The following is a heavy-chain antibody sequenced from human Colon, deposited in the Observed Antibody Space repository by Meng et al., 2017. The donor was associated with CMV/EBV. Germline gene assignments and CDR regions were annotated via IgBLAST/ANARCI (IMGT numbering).Heavy chain of an antibody. Sequence: GGSLRLSCAASGFSVRNNYVSWVRQGPGKGLEWVSVIYDTGRTYYADSVKGRFTVSRDNAKNSLYLQMNSLRAEDTAVYYCARVLWTVVSWIWVGMDVWGQGTTVTVSS. CDR2: IYDTGRT. CDR3: ARVLWTVVSWIWVGMDV. D-gene: IGHD5-12*01. V-gene: IGHV3-66*01. CDR1: GFSVRNNY. J-gene: IGHJ6*02.